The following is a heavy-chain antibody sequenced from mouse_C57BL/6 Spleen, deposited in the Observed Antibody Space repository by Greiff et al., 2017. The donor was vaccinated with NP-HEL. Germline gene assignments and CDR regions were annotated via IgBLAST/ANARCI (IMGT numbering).Heavy chain of an antibody. Sequence: EVQLQQSGAELVRPGASVKLSCTASGFNIKDYYMHWVKQRPEQGREWIGRIDPEDGDTEYAPKFQGKATMTADTSSNTAYLQLSSLTSEDTAVYYCTPYYGSSYNYCGQGTTLTVSS. V-gene: IGHV14-1*01. J-gene: IGHJ2*01. CDR3: TPYYGSSYNY. CDR2: IDPEDGDT. CDR1: GFNIKDYY. D-gene: IGHD1-1*01.